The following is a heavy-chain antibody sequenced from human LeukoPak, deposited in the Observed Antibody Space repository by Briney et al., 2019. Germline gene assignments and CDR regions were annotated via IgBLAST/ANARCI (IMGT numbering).Heavy chain of an antibody. CDR3: ARHGIAAAGPVGFDY. J-gene: IGHJ4*02. CDR1: GGSITSYY. CDR2: IYYSGNT. V-gene: IGHV4-59*08. Sequence: SETLSLTCTVSGGSITSYYWSWIRQPPGKGLEWIGNIYYSGNTNYNPSLKSRVSTSIDTSKNQFSLKVSSVTAADTAVYYCARHGIAAAGPVGFDYWGQGTLVTVFS. D-gene: IGHD6-13*01.